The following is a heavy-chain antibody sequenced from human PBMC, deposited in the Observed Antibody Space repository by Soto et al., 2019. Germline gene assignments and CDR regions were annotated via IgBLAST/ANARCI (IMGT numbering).Heavy chain of an antibody. V-gene: IGHV3-23*01. CDR3: ARDSYGVDV. J-gene: IGHJ6*02. Sequence: GGSLRLSCAASGFTFSSYAMSWVRQAPGKGLEWVSAIGSSGGGTSYADSVKGHFTISRDDSKNTLYLQMNSLRAEDTAVYYCARDSYGVDVWGQGTTVTVSS. CDR1: GFTFSSYA. CDR2: IGSSGGGT.